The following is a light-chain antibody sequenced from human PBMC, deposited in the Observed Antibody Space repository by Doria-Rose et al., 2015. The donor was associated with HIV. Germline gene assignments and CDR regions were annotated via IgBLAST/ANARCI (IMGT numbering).Light chain of an antibody. CDR1: QSFSSTY. CDR3: HQYGTSWT. V-gene: IGKV3-20*01. J-gene: IGKJ1*01. Sequence: TQSPGTLSLSPGERATLSCRASQSFSSTYLAWYQQKPGQAPSLLIYDGSTRATGIADRFSDSVSGTDFTLTINRLEPEDFALYYCHQYGTSWTFGQGTKVEI. CDR2: DGS.